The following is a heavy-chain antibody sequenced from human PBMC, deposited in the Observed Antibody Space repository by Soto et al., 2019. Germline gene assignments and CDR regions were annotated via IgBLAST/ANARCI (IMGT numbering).Heavy chain of an antibody. V-gene: IGHV5-51*01. J-gene: IGHJ4*02. D-gene: IGHD2-15*01. CDR1: GYNFGAYW. CDR2: IFPGDSDT. Sequence: PGESLKISCQGSGYNFGAYWIGWVRQMPGKGLEWIGIIFPGDSDTRYRPSFQGQVTGSVDTSINTAYLQWNSLKTSDTAMYFCARGGIIGTPPAYGGQGTHVTLSS. CDR3: ARGGIIGTPPAY.